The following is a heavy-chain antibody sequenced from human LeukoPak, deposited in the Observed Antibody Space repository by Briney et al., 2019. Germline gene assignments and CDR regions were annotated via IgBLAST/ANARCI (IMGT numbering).Heavy chain of an antibody. D-gene: IGHD3-22*01. CDR3: ARALRSSGYYFPVNWFDP. CDR2: IYYSGST. Sequence: PSETLSLTCTVSGGSISSSSYSWGWIRQPPGKGLEWIGSIYYSGSTYYNPSLKSRVTISVDTSKNQFSLKLSSVTAADTAVYYCARALRSSGYYFPVNWFDPWGQGTLVTVSS. V-gene: IGHV4-39*07. CDR1: GGSISSSSYS. J-gene: IGHJ5*02.